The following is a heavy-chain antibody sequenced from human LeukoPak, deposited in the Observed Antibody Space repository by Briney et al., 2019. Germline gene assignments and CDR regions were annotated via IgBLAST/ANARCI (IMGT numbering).Heavy chain of an antibody. V-gene: IGHV3-66*02. CDR3: AREGSSGYYYFDY. CDR1: GFTFSNTF. CDR2: VHSGGST. Sequence: GGSLRLSCAASGFTFSNTFMRWVRQAPGKGLEWVSVVHSGGSTYYADCVKGRFTISRDNSKSTLYLQMSSLRAEDTAVYYCAREGSSGYYYFDYWGQGTLVTVSS. D-gene: IGHD3-22*01. J-gene: IGHJ4*02.